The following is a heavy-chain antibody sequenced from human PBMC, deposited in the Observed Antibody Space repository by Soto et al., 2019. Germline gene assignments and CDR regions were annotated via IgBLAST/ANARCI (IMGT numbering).Heavy chain of an antibody. CDR1: GFTFSSYG. CDR2: ISYDGSNK. CDR3: AKDDYGDYVPFDY. V-gene: IGHV3-30*18. J-gene: IGHJ4*02. D-gene: IGHD4-17*01. Sequence: QVQLVESGGGVVQPGRSLRLSCAASGFTFSSYGMHWVRQAPGKGLEWVAVISYDGSNKYYADSVKGRFTISRDNSKNTLYLHMNSLRAEDTAVYYCAKDDYGDYVPFDYWGQGTLVTVSS.